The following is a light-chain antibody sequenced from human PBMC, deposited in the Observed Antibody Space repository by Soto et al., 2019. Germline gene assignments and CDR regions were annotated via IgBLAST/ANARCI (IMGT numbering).Light chain of an antibody. J-gene: IGKJ4*01. Sequence: EIVLTQSPGTLSLSPGEGAALSCRASQRLSSSYLAWYQQKPGQAPRLLIYGASSRATDIPDRFSGSGSGTDFTLTISRLEPEDFAVYYCQQYGSSPLTFGGGTTVEIK. CDR1: QRLSSSY. V-gene: IGKV3-20*01. CDR2: GAS. CDR3: QQYGSSPLT.